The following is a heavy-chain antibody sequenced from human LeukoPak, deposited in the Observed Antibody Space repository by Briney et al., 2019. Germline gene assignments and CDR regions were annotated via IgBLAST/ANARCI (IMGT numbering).Heavy chain of an antibody. Sequence: TGGSLRLSCAASGFTFSSYGMHWVRHAPGKGLEWVAVISYDGSNKYYADSVKGRFTISRDNSKNTLYLQMNSLRAEDTAVYYCARDVNKVVVSTFDYWGQGTLVTVSS. D-gene: IGHD3-22*01. J-gene: IGHJ4*02. V-gene: IGHV3-30*03. CDR3: ARDVNKVVVSTFDY. CDR1: GFTFSSYG. CDR2: ISYDGSNK.